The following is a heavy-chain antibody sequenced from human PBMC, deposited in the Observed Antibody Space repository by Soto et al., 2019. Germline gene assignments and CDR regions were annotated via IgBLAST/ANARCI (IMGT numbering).Heavy chain of an antibody. CDR3: AHIVVAGLGYYFDY. CDR1: GFSLSSTRMA. Sequence: QITLKESGPTLVKPTQTLTLTCTFSGFSLSSTRMAVGWIRQPPGKALEWLALIYWDDDKRYSPFLKSRLTLPKDTSKNPVVLTMSNMDPVDTARYYCAHIVVAGLGYYFDYWGQGTLVTVSS. CDR2: IYWDDDK. D-gene: IGHD6-19*01. J-gene: IGHJ4*02. V-gene: IGHV2-5*02.